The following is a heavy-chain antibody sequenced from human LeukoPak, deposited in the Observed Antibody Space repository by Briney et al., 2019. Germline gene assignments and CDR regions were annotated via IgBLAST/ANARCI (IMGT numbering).Heavy chain of an antibody. V-gene: IGHV3-23*01. CDR3: ARDLSGVTGYTYGRGIDY. Sequence: PGGSLRLSCTASGFTFSTYAMSWVRQAPGKGLEWVSAITGSGDSTYYADSVKGRFTISRDNSKNTLYLQMNSLRAEDTAVYYCARDLSGVTGYTYGRGIDYWGQGTLVAVSS. CDR2: ITGSGDST. D-gene: IGHD5-18*01. J-gene: IGHJ4*02. CDR1: GFTFSTYA.